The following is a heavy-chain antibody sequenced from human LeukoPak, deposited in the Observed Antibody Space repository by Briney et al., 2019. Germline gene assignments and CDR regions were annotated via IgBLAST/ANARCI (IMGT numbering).Heavy chain of an antibody. CDR2: ISYDGSNK. J-gene: IGHJ4*02. V-gene: IGHV3-30*18. Sequence: GGSLRLSCAASGFTFSSYGMHWVRQAPGKGLEWVAVISYDGSNKYYADSVKGLFTISRDNSKNTLYLQMNSLRAEDTAMYYCAKSTLDYWGQGTLVTVSS. CDR1: GFTFSSYG. CDR3: AKSTLDY.